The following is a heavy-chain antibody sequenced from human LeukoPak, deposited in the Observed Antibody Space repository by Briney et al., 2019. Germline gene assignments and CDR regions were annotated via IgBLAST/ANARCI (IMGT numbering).Heavy chain of an antibody. J-gene: IGHJ4*02. Sequence: GGSLRLSCAASGFTFSSYWMSWVRQAPGKGLEWVANIKKDGSEKYYVDSVKGRFTISRDNAKNSLYLQMNSLRAEDTAVYYCARETAYCGGDCYADFDYWGQGTLVTVSS. CDR2: IKKDGSEK. CDR1: GFTFSSYW. D-gene: IGHD2-21*02. CDR3: ARETAYCGGDCYADFDY. V-gene: IGHV3-7*05.